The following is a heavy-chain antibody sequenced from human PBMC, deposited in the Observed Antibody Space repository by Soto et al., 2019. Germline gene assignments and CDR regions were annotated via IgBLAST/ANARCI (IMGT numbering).Heavy chain of an antibody. Sequence: PSETLSLTCAVYGGSFSGYYWSWIRQPPGKGLEWIGEINHSGSTNYNPSLKSRVTISVDTSKNQFSLKLSSVTAADTAVYYCARGETYYYYGMDVWGQGTTVTV. CDR2: INHSGST. CDR1: GGSFSGYY. CDR3: ARGETYYYYGMDV. J-gene: IGHJ6*02. V-gene: IGHV4-34*01.